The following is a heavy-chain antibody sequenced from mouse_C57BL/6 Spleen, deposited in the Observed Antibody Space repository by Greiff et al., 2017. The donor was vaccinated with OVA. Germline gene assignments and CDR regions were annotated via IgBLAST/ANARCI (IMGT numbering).Heavy chain of an antibody. CDR1: GYAFTNYL. J-gene: IGHJ2*01. V-gene: IGHV1-54*01. D-gene: IGHD1-1*01. CDR2: INPGSGGT. CDR3: ARDYGSTSYFDY. Sequence: QVHVKHSGAELVRPGTSVKVSCKASGYAFTNYLIEWVKQRPGQGLEWIGVINPGSGGTNYNEKFKGKATLTADKSSSTAYMQLSSLTSEDSAVYFCARDYGSTSYFDYWGQGTTLTVSS.